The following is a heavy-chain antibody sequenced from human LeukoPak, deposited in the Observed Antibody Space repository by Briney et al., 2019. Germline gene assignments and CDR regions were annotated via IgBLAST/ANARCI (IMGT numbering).Heavy chain of an antibody. D-gene: IGHD3-3*01. CDR3: ARGITILGAAFDI. CDR1: GGSISSGSYY. Sequence: SETLSLTCTVSGGSISSGSYYWSWIRQPAGKGLEWIGRIYTSGSTNYNPSLKSRVTISVDTSKNQFSLKLSSVPAADTAVYYWARGITILGAAFDIWGQGTMVTVSS. CDR2: IYTSGST. J-gene: IGHJ3*02. V-gene: IGHV4-61*02.